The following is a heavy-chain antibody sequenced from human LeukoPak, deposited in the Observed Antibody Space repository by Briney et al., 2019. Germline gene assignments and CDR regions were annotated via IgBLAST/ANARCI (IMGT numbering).Heavy chain of an antibody. V-gene: IGHV3-30*02. J-gene: IGHJ4*02. CDR3: AKLATYYYGSGSYIASD. CDR1: GFTFSSYG. Sequence: GRSLRLSCAASGFTFSSYGMHCVRQAPGQGLGWVAFIRYDGSNKYYADSVKGRFTISRDNSKNTLYLQMNSLRAEDTAVYYCAKLATYYYGSGSYIASDWGQGTLVTVSS. CDR2: IRYDGSNK. D-gene: IGHD3-10*01.